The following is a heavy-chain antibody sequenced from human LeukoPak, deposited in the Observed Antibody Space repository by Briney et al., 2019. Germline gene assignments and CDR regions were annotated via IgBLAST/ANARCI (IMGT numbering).Heavy chain of an antibody. D-gene: IGHD2-21*02. J-gene: IGHJ1*01. CDR3: ASSSSYCGGDCYSAAEYFQH. Sequence: SETLSLTCTVSGGSISSYYWSWIRQPPGKGVEWIGYIYYSGSTNYNPSLKSRVTISVDTSKNQFSLKLSSVTAADTAVYYCASSSSYCGGDCYSAAEYFQHWGQGTLVTVSS. V-gene: IGHV4-59*01. CDR1: GGSISSYY. CDR2: IYYSGST.